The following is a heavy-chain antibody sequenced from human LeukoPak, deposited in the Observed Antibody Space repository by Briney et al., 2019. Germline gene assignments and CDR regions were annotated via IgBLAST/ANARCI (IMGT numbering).Heavy chain of an antibody. Sequence: GGSLRLSCAASGFTFSSYGMSWVRQAPGKGLEWVSAISGSGGSTYYADSVKGRFTISRDNSKNTLYLQMNSLRAEDTAVYYCAKVPDDYVWGSYRYGYFDYWGQGTLVTVSS. CDR2: ISGSGGST. D-gene: IGHD3-16*02. CDR1: GFTFSSYG. J-gene: IGHJ4*02. CDR3: AKVPDDYVWGSYRYGYFDY. V-gene: IGHV3-23*01.